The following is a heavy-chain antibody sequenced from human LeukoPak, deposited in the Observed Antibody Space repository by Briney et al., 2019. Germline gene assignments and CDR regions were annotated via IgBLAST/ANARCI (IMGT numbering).Heavy chain of an antibody. Sequence: GGSLRLSCAASGFTFSSYGMHWVRQAPGKGLEWVAFIRYDGSNKYYADSVKGRFTISRDNSKNTLYLQMNSLRAEDTAVYYCAKHSSNYGGNWPFDYWGQGTLVTVSS. CDR3: AKHSSNYGGNWPFDY. J-gene: IGHJ4*02. V-gene: IGHV3-30*02. D-gene: IGHD4-23*01. CDR1: GFTFSSYG. CDR2: IRYDGSNK.